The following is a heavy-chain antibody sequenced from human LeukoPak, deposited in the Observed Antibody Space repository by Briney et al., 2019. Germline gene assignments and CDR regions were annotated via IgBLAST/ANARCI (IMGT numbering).Heavy chain of an antibody. CDR2: IDPSSYYI. J-gene: IGHJ4*02. Sequence: GGSLRLSCAASGFTFSSYSMNWVRQAPGKGLEWVSSIDPSSYYIYYGDSVRGRSAISRDNAKNSLYLQINSLRAEDTAVYYCARVSGRLERQSDLDFWGQGTLVTVSS. D-gene: IGHD1-1*01. CDR1: GFTFSSYS. V-gene: IGHV3-21*01. CDR3: ARVSGRLERQSDLDF.